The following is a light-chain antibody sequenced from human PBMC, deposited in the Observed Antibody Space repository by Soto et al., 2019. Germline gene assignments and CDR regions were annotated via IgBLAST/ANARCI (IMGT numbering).Light chain of an antibody. Sequence: DIQMTQSPSTLAASVGDRVTITCRASQSIRNFLAWYQQKPGKAPNVVIFDASSLESGVPSRFSGSGSGTEFTLTISSLQPDYFATYYCQQYDSYWTFGPGTKVEIK. CDR1: QSIRNF. CDR3: QQYDSYWT. J-gene: IGKJ3*01. CDR2: DAS. V-gene: IGKV1-5*01.